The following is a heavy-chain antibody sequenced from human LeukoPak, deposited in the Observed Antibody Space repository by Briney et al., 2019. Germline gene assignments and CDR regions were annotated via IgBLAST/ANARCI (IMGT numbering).Heavy chain of an antibody. D-gene: IGHD3-3*01. Sequence: GASVKVSCKASGYTFTGYYMHWVRQAPGQGLEWMGWINPNSGGTNYAQKFQGRVTMTRDTSISTAYMELSRLRSDDTAVYYCAEGGDFWSGTTYYFDYWGQGTLVTVSS. CDR2: INPNSGGT. CDR3: AEGGDFWSGTTYYFDY. V-gene: IGHV1-2*02. J-gene: IGHJ4*02. CDR1: GYTFTGYY.